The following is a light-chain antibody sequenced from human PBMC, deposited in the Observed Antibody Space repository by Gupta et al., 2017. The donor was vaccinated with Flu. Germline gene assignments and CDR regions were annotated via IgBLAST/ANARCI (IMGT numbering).Light chain of an antibody. J-gene: IGLJ3*02. V-gene: IGLV3-19*01. Sequence: SSELTQASAVSVVLGQTVRITCKGDSLRSYYASWYQQPPGQAPGLVIYGENKRPSGIPDRFSGSRSGNTASLTITGAQSEDEADYYCNSRDSSGNHLWVFGGGTKLTVL. CDR1: SLRSYY. CDR3: NSRDSSGNHLWV. CDR2: GEN.